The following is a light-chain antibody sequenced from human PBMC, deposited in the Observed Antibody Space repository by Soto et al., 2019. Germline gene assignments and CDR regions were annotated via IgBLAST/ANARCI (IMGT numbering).Light chain of an antibody. Sequence: EIQLTQSPSFLSASVGDRVTITCRASQGISSYLAWYQQKPGKAPNLLIYAASTLQSGVPSRFSGSGSGTEFTLTISSLQPEDFATYFCQQLNTYPRTFGHGTNVDIK. CDR1: QGISSY. CDR2: AAS. V-gene: IGKV1-9*01. J-gene: IGKJ1*01. CDR3: QQLNTYPRT.